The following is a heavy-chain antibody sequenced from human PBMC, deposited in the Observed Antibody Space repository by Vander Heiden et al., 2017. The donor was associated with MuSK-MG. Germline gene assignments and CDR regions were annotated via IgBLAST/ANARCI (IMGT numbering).Heavy chain of an antibody. CDR3: ARVNSPDSALSSGYLY. J-gene: IGHJ4*02. Sequence: QVLLVQSGAEMKKPGASVQVSCKASGYTFTGYYIHWVRQAPGQGLEWMGWINPNSGGTNYAQKCQGRVTVTRDTPTSTAYMELITLTYDDTAVYYCARVNSPDSALSSGYLYWGQGALVPVS. D-gene: IGHD3-22*01. CDR1: GYTFTGYY. CDR2: INPNSGGT. V-gene: IGHV1-2*02.